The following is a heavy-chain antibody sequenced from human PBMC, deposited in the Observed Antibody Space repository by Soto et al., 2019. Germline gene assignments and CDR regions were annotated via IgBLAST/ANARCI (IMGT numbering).Heavy chain of an antibody. CDR2: INPGDSDI. D-gene: IGHD4-4*01. CDR1: GYSFTTYW. V-gene: IGHV5-51*01. J-gene: IGHJ6*02. CDR3: ARHEQFYYYYYGMDV. Sequence: VESLKISCKASGYSFTTYWIAWVLEVPGKGLEWMGIINPGDSDIRYSPSFQGQVTISADNSISTAYLQWSSLKASDTAMYYCARHEQFYYYYYGMDVWGQGTAVTVSS.